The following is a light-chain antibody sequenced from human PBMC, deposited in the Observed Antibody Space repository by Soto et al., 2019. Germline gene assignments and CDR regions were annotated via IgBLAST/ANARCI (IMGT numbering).Light chain of an antibody. CDR3: CPQEGHCAPYD. V-gene: IGLV2-14*01. J-gene: IGLJ1*01. CDR2: DVS. Sequence: QSALTQPASVSGSPGQSITISCTGTSSDVGAYNYVSWYQQYPGKAPKLMIYDVSNRPSGISNRFSGSKSANTASLTISGLQAEDEAEYYCCPQEGHCAPYDFVPRTKV. CDR1: SSDVGAYNY.